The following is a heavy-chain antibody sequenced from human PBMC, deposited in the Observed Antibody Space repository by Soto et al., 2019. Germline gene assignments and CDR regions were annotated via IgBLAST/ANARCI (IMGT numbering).Heavy chain of an antibody. D-gene: IGHD3-9*01. Sequence: QVQLVQSGAEVKKPGSSVKVSCKASGLIFSSYAISWVRQAPGQGLERVGGILPIFGTTNYAQRFKGRVTMTADTSTTTTYLDLSSLRSEDTAVYFCVRRANYDLSTGKGYYFPGMDVWGQGTTVTVSS. CDR3: VRRANYDLSTGKGYYFPGMDV. CDR2: ILPIFGTT. CDR1: GLIFSSYA. J-gene: IGHJ6*02. V-gene: IGHV1-69*06.